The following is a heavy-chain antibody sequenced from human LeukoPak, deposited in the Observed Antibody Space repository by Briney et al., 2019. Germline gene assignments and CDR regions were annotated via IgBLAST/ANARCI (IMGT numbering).Heavy chain of an antibody. D-gene: IGHD3-10*01. CDR2: INTNTGNP. CDR1: GGTFSSYA. Sequence: ASVKVSCKASGGTFSSYAISWVRQAPGQGLEWMGWINTNTGNPTYAQGFTGRFVFSLDTSVSTAYLQISSLKAEDTAVYYCARGPLVLEWFGELLHFDYWGQGTLVTVSS. V-gene: IGHV7-4-1*02. CDR3: ARGPLVLEWFGELLHFDY. J-gene: IGHJ4*02.